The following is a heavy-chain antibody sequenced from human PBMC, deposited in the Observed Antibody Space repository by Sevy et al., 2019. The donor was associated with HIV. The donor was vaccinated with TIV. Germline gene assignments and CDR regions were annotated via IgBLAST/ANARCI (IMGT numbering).Heavy chain of an antibody. Sequence: GGSLRLSCAASGFTFSSYAMHWVRQAPGKGLEWVAVISYDGSNKYYADSVKGRFTISRDNSKNTLYLQMHSLRAEDTAVYYCARAPHRYSNDFWSGYSWSRYYGMDVWGQGTTVTVSS. D-gene: IGHD3-3*01. V-gene: IGHV3-30-3*01. J-gene: IGHJ6*02. CDR1: GFTFSSYA. CDR3: ARAPHRYSNDFWSGYSWSRYYGMDV. CDR2: ISYDGSNK.